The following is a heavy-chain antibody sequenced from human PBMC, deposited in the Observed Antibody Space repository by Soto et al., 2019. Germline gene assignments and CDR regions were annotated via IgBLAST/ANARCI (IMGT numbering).Heavy chain of an antibody. V-gene: IGHV4-59*01. CDR3: ARGGYNWNDALYWFDP. D-gene: IGHD1-20*01. J-gene: IGHJ5*02. CDR1: GGSISSYY. CDR2: IYYSGST. Sequence: SETRSLTCTVSGGSISSYYWSWIRQPPGKGLEWIGYIYYSGSTNYNPSLKSRVTISVDTSKNQFSLKLSSVTAADTAVYYCARGGYNWNDALYWFDPWGQGTLVTVSS.